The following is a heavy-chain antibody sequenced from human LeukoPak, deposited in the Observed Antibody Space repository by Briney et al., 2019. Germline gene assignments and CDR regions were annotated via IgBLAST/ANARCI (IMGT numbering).Heavy chain of an antibody. CDR3: ARGGYNDSLTGYRRDDAFDI. D-gene: IGHD3-9*01. CDR2: IYHSGST. V-gene: IGHV4-38-2*01. CDR1: DYSISSGYY. Sequence: PSETLSLTCAVSDYSISSGYYWGCLRQPPGKGLVWIGSIYHSGSTYYNPSLKSRVTISVDTSKNQFSLQLSPVTAADTAVYYRARGGYNDSLTGYRRDDAFDIWGQGTMVTVSS. J-gene: IGHJ3*02.